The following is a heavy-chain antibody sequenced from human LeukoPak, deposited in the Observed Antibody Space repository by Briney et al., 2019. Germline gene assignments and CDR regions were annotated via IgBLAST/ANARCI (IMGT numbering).Heavy chain of an antibody. CDR1: GFTFSSYA. CDR3: AKDRGYYDFWSGYYLGNYFDY. D-gene: IGHD3-3*01. V-gene: IGHV3-23*01. Sequence: PGGSLRLSCAASGFTFSSYAMSLVRQAPGKGLEWVSAISGSGGSTYYADSVKGRFTISRDNSKNTLYLQMNSLRAEDTAVYYCAKDRGYYDFWSGYYLGNYFDYWGQGTLVTVSS. CDR2: ISGSGGST. J-gene: IGHJ4*02.